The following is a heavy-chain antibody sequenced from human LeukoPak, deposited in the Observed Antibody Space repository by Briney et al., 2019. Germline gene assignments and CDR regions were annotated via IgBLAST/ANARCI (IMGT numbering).Heavy chain of an antibody. CDR2: IYSGGST. CDR1: GSTVSSNY. D-gene: IGHD6-19*01. CDR3: ARDRVAVAGTADYYYYGMDV. J-gene: IGHJ6*02. Sequence: GGSLRLSCAASGSTVSSNYMSWVRQAPGKGLEWVSVIYSGGSTYYADSVKGRFTISRDNSKNTLYLQMNSLRAEDTAVYYCARDRVAVAGTADYYYYGMDVWGQGTTVTVSS. V-gene: IGHV3-53*01.